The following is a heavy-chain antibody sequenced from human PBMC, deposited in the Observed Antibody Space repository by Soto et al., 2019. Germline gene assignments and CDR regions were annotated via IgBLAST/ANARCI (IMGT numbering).Heavy chain of an antibody. CDR3: AVWIQLPNDYYGMDV. D-gene: IGHD5-18*01. Sequence: QVQLVESGGGVVQPGRSLRLSCAASGFTFSSYAMHWVRQAPGKGLEWVAVISYDGSNKYYADSVKGRFTISRDNSKNTLYLQMNSLRAEDTAVYYCAVWIQLPNDYYGMDVWGQGTTVTVSS. CDR2: ISYDGSNK. J-gene: IGHJ6*02. CDR1: GFTFSSYA. V-gene: IGHV3-30-3*01.